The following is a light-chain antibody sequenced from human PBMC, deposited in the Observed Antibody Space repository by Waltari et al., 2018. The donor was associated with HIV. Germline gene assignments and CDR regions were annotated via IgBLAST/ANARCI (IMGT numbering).Light chain of an antibody. Sequence: QSVLTQSPSASGTPGQRVPIYSSGCISNIGSKTFNWYQQPPGTAPNLLIYRRDQRPSGVPDRFSGSYSGTSASLAISGLQSEDEADYYCAAWDGSLIGYVFGTGTKVTVL. CDR1: ISNIGSKT. J-gene: IGLJ1*01. CDR2: RRD. CDR3: AAWDGSLIGYV. V-gene: IGLV1-44*01.